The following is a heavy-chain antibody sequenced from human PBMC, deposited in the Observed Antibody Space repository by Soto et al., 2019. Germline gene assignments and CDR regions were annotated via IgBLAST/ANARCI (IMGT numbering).Heavy chain of an antibody. D-gene: IGHD5-18*01. CDR2: IWYDGSNK. Sequence: QVQLVESGGGVVQPGRSLRLSCAASGFTFSSYGMHWVRQAPGKGLEWVAVIWYDGSNKYYADSVKGRFTISRDNSKNTLYLQMNSLRAEDTAVYYCARGGYTAMLYFDYWGQGTLVTVSS. CDR3: ARGGYTAMLYFDY. CDR1: GFTFSSYG. V-gene: IGHV3-33*01. J-gene: IGHJ4*02.